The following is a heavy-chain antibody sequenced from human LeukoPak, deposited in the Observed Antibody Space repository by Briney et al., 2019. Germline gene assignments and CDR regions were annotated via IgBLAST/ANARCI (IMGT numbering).Heavy chain of an antibody. D-gene: IGHD3-22*01. V-gene: IGHV3-23*01. CDR1: GFTFSSYA. J-gene: IGHJ4*02. CDR3: AKEGYYDSSGYYPLGYFDY. CDR2: ISGSGGST. Sequence: PGASLRLSSAASGFTFSSYAMSWVRQAPGKGLEWVSAISGSGGSTYYADSVKGRFTISRDNSKNTLYLQMNSLRAEDTAVYYCAKEGYYDSSGYYPLGYFDYWGQGTLVTVSS.